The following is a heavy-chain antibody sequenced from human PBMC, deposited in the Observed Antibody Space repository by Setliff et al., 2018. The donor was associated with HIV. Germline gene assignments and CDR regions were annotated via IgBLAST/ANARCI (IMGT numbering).Heavy chain of an antibody. CDR3: ARLGMTTVGIGDVFDI. CDR1: GGSISSGGYY. CDR2: ISTSGST. D-gene: IGHD4-17*01. V-gene: IGHV4-61*02. Sequence: PSETLSLTCTVSGGSISSGGYYWSWIRQPAGKGLEWIGRISTSGSTNYNPSLKSRGTISVDTSKNQFSLRVRSVTAADTAVYYCARLGMTTVGIGDVFDIWGQGAMVTVSS. J-gene: IGHJ3*02.